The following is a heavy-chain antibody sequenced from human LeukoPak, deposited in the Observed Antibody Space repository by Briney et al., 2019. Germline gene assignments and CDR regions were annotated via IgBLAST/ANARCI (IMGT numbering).Heavy chain of an antibody. J-gene: IGHJ4*02. Sequence: PGGSLRLSCAASGFTFSSYWMSWVRQAPEKGLEWVAKIKQDGSDKYYVDSVKGRFTISRDNAKNSLYLQMNSLRAEDTAVYYCAKVRSPLWFGELFPVDYWGQGTLVTVSS. V-gene: IGHV3-7*03. D-gene: IGHD3-10*01. CDR3: AKVRSPLWFGELFPVDY. CDR1: GFTFSSYW. CDR2: IKQDGSDK.